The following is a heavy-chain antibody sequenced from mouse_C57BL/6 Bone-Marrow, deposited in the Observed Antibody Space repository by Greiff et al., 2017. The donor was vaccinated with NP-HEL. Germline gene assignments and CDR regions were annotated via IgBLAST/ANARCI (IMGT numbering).Heavy chain of an antibody. D-gene: IGHD2-1*01. Sequence: EVMLVESGGGLVQPKGSLKLSCAASGFSFTTYAMNWVRQAPGKGLEWVARIRSKSNNYATYYADSVKDRFTISRDDSESMLYLQMNNLKTEDTAMYYCVRHGGNYLYAMDYWGQGTSVTVSS. J-gene: IGHJ4*01. CDR3: VRHGGNYLYAMDY. CDR2: IRSKSNNYAT. CDR1: GFSFTTYA. V-gene: IGHV10-1*01.